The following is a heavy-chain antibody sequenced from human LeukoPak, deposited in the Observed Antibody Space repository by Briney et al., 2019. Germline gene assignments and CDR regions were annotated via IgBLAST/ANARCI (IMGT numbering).Heavy chain of an antibody. D-gene: IGHD1-26*01. V-gene: IGHV3-30*04. J-gene: IGHJ4*02. Sequence: GGSLRLSCAASGFTFSTYAMHWVRQAPGKGLEWGAVISYDGRDKKYADSVKGRFTISRDNPQNTLYLQMNSLRTEDTALYYCAKDLNDIVGATHADYWGQRTLVTVSS. CDR3: AKDLNDIVGATHADY. CDR2: ISYDGRDK. CDR1: GFTFSTYA.